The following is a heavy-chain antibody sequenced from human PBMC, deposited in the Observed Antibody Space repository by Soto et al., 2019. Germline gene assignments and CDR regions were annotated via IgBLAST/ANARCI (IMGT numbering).Heavy chain of an antibody. Sequence: GASVKVCCKASGFTFTNSAVQWVRQARGQRLEWIGWIVVGSGNTNYAQKFQGRVTITRDMSTSTAYMELSSLRSEDTAVYYCATGPTVTWDTFDYWGQGTLVTVSS. CDR3: ATGPTVTWDTFDY. J-gene: IGHJ4*02. D-gene: IGHD4-17*01. CDR1: GFTFTNSA. CDR2: IVVGSGNT. V-gene: IGHV1-58*01.